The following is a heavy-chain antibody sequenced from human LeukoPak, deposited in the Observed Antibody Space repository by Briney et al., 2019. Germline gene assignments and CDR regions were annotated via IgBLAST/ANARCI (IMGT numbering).Heavy chain of an antibody. CDR2: INIDGTST. CDR3: ARGSNDWYGIDY. CDR1: GFTFSSYG. J-gene: IGHJ4*02. V-gene: IGHV3-74*01. D-gene: IGHD3-9*01. Sequence: GGSLRLSCAASGFTFSSYGMHWVRQVPGKGLVCVSRINIDGTSTSYADSVKGRFTISRDSAKNVLYLQMNSLRAEDTAVYYCARGSNDWYGIDYWGQGALVNVSS.